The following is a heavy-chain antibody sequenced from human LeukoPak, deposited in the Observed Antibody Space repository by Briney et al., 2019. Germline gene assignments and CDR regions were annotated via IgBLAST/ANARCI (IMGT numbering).Heavy chain of an antibody. CDR3: AWGIAANWFDP. V-gene: IGHV4-39*07. CDR1: GGSISSSSYY. Sequence: PSETLSLTCTVSGGSISSSSYYWGWIRQPPGKGLEWIGSIYYSGSTYYNPSLKSRVTISVDTSKNQFSLKLSSVTAADTAVYYCAWGIAANWFDPWGQGTLVTVSS. CDR2: IYYSGST. D-gene: IGHD6-13*01. J-gene: IGHJ5*02.